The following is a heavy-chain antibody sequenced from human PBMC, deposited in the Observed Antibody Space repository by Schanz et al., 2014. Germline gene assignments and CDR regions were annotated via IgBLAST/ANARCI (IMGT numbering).Heavy chain of an antibody. D-gene: IGHD1-1*01. CDR1: GFTFSSYS. Sequence: EVQLVESGGGLVQPGGSLRLSCAASGFTFSSYSMNWVRQAPGQGLECFSYISGSSSTIYSTDSVKGRFTISRDNAKNSLFLQMNSLRDEDTAVYYCARVRGTKVDFWGQGTLVTVSS. J-gene: IGHJ4*02. V-gene: IGHV3-48*02. CDR2: ISGSSSTI. CDR3: ARVRGTKVDF.